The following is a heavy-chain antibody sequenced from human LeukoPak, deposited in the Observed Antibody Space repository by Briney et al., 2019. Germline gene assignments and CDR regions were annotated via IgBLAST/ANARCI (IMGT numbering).Heavy chain of an antibody. D-gene: IGHD3-22*01. V-gene: IGHV1-18*01. CDR3: ARDLHYYGSSTYNWFDP. J-gene: IGHJ5*02. CDR1: GYTFTSYG. Sequence: ASVKVSCKASGYTFTSYGISWVRQAPGQGLEWMGWISAYNGNTNYAQKLQGRVTMTTDTSTSTAYMELRSLRSDDTAVYYCARDLHYYGSSTYNWFDPWGQGTLVTVSS. CDR2: ISAYNGNT.